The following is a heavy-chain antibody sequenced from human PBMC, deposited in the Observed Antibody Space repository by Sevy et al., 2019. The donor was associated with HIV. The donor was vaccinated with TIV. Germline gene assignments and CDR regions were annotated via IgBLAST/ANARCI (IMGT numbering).Heavy chain of an antibody. J-gene: IGHJ5*02. D-gene: IGHD2-15*01. CDR3: ARGGTSLFAP. CDR1: GGSGGSISDYY. V-gene: IGHV4-59*01. Sequence: SETLSLTCSVSGGSGGSISDYYWSWIRQPPGKGLEWIGYINYSRSTKFNPSLRSRVTISVDTSENQFSLKLTSVTAADTAVYYCARGGTSLFAPWGQGTLVTVSS. CDR2: INYSRST.